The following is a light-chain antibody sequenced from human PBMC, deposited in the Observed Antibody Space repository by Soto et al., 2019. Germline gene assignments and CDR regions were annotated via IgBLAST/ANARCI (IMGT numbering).Light chain of an antibody. CDR1: QSVSNY. V-gene: IGKV3-11*01. CDR3: RQRTHWPPWT. CDR2: DAS. Sequence: EIVLTQSPATLSLSPGDRATLSCRASQSVSNYLAWYQQKPGHAPRLLIYDASNRAAGIPARFSGSGSGTDFTLTISSLEPEDFAVYYCRQRTHWPPWTFGQGTKVEIK. J-gene: IGKJ1*01.